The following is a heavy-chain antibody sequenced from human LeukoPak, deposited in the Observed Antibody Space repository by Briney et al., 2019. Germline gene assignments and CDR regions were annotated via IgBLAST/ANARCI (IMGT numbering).Heavy chain of an antibody. CDR3: ARDQDDGYSRDHWFDP. CDR2: IYYSGST. V-gene: IGHV4-59*01. J-gene: IGHJ5*02. D-gene: IGHD6-13*01. CDR1: GGSISSYY. Sequence: SETLSLTCTVSGGSISSYYWSWIRQPPGKGLEWIGYIYYSGSTNYNPSLKSRVTISVDTSKNQFSLKLSSVTAADTAVYYCARDQDDGYSRDHWFDPWGQGTLVTVSS.